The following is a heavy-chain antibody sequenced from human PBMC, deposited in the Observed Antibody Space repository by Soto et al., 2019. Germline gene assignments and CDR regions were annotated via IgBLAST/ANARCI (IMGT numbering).Heavy chain of an antibody. V-gene: IGHV3-33*01. J-gene: IGHJ4*02. CDR3: ARHPYTSGYYYFDY. CDR2: TWFDGSNR. D-gene: IGHD5-12*01. Sequence: GGSLRLSCTASGFTFSSHGMHWVRQAPGKGLQWVAVTWFDGSNRDYADSVKGRFTVSRDNSRNTLYLQMNRLGAEDTAVYYCARHPYTSGYYYFDYWGQGTLVTVSS. CDR1: GFTFSSHG.